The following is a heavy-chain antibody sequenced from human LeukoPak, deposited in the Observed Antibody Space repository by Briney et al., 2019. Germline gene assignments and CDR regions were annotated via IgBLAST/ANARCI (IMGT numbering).Heavy chain of an antibody. CDR3: ARTSLYSTSSGYYYGMDV. V-gene: IGHV5-51*01. D-gene: IGHD6-6*01. J-gene: IGHJ6*02. CDR1: GYSFTSYW. Sequence: GESLKISCKGSGYSFTSYWIGWVRQMPGKGLEWMGIIYPGDSDTRYSPSFQGQVTISADKSISTAYLQWSSLKASDSAMYHCARTSLYSTSSGYYYGMDVWGQGTTVTVSS. CDR2: IYPGDSDT.